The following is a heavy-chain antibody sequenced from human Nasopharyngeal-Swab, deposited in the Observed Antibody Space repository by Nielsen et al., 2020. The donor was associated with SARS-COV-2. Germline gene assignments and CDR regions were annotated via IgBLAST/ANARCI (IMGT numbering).Heavy chain of an antibody. CDR3: ARDDGSLGDY. J-gene: IGHJ4*02. D-gene: IGHD3-10*01. CDR2: ISSSSIYI. CDR1: GFTFSSYS. Sequence: GESLKISCAASGFTFSSYSMNWVRQAPGKGLEWVSSISSSSIYIYYADSVKGRFTISRDNAKNSLYLQMNSLRAEDTAVYYCARDDGSLGDYWGQGTLVTVSS. V-gene: IGHV3-21*01.